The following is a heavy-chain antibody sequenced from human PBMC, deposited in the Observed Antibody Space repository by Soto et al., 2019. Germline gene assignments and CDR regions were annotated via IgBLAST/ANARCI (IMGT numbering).Heavy chain of an antibody. Sequence: QVQLVQSGAEVKKPGSSVKVSCKASGGTFSSYAISWVRQAPGQGIEWMGGIIPIFGTANYAQKFQGRVTITADKSTSTAYMELSSLRSEDTAVYYCARVGVVVPAAIGGYWYFDLWGRGTLVTVSS. CDR2: IIPIFGTA. D-gene: IGHD2-2*02. V-gene: IGHV1-69*06. CDR3: ARVGVVVPAAIGGYWYFDL. J-gene: IGHJ2*01. CDR1: GGTFSSYA.